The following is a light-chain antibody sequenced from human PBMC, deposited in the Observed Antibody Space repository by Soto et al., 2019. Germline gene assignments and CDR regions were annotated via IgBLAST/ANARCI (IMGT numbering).Light chain of an antibody. CDR2: WAS. Sequence: DIVMTQSPDSLAVSLGERATINCKSSQSVLYSSNNKNYLAWYQQRPGQPPQLLMYWASTRESGVPDRFTGGGFGTDFTLTISSLQAEDVAVYYCQQYYTTPRTFGQGTKVEIK. CDR3: QQYYTTPRT. CDR1: QSVLYSSNNKNY. J-gene: IGKJ1*01. V-gene: IGKV4-1*01.